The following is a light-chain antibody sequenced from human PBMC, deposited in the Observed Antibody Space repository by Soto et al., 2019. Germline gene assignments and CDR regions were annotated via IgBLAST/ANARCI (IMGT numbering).Light chain of an antibody. J-gene: IGLJ7*01. CDR3: AAWDDSLNGVV. V-gene: IGLV1-44*01. CDR1: SSNIGSNT. Sequence: QSVLTQPPSASGTPGQRVTISCSGGSSNIGSNTVNWYQQFPATAPRLLISIDDQRPSGVPDRFSGSKSGTSASLAISGLQSEDEADYYCAAWDDSLNGVVFGVGTQLPVL. CDR2: IDD.